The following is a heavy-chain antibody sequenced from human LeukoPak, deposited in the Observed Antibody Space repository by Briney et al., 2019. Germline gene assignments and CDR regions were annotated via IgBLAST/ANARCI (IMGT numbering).Heavy chain of an antibody. V-gene: IGHV1-8*01. CDR1: GYTFTSYD. CDR2: MNPNSGNT. J-gene: IGHJ4*02. D-gene: IGHD4-17*01. CDR3: ARGSGYGDYFPSGY. Sequence: ASVKVSCTASGYTFTSYDINWVRQATGQGLEWMGWMNPNSGNTGYAQKFQGRVTMTRNTSISTAYMELSSLRSEDTAVYYCARGSGYGDYFPSGYWGQGTLVTVSS.